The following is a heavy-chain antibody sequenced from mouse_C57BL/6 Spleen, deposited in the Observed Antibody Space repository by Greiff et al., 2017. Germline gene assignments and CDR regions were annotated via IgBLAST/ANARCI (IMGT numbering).Heavy chain of an antibody. CDR3: AREDSSYLGDFGV. D-gene: IGHD1-1*01. V-gene: IGHV1-52*01. CDR1: GYTFTSYW. CDR2: IDPYDGDT. Sequence: QVQLQQSGAELVRPGSSVKLSCKASGYTFTSYWMHWVKQSPIQGLEWIGNIDPYDGDTLYNQKFKDKATLTVDKSSSTAYMPLSSLTSEDSAVYYRAREDSSYLGDFGVWGTGTTVTVSS. J-gene: IGHJ1*03.